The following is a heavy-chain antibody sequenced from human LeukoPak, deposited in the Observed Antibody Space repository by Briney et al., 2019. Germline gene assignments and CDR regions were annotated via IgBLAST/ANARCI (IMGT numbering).Heavy chain of an antibody. J-gene: IGHJ4*02. D-gene: IGHD5-18*01. CDR1: GFTFSSYS. V-gene: IGHV3-21*01. Sequence: GGSLRLSCAASGFTFSSYSMNWVRQAPGKGLEWVSSISSSSSYIYYADSVKGRFTISRDNAKNSLYLQMNSLRAEDTAVYYCAREGGLQLWGFGYWGQGTLATVSS. CDR3: AREGGLQLWGFGY. CDR2: ISSSSSYI.